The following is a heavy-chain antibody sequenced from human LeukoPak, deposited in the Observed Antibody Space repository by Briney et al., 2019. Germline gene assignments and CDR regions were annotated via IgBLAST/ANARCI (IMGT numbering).Heavy chain of an antibody. Sequence: PGGSLRLSCAASGFTFSSYDMHWVRQATGIGLEWVSAIGTAGDTYYPVSVKGRFTISRENAKNSLYLQMNSLRAGDTAVYYCARAIPSLLWFGELDAFNIWGQGTMVTVSS. CDR1: GFTFSSYD. D-gene: IGHD3-10*01. CDR2: IGTAGDT. V-gene: IGHV3-13*01. J-gene: IGHJ3*02. CDR3: ARAIPSLLWFGELDAFNI.